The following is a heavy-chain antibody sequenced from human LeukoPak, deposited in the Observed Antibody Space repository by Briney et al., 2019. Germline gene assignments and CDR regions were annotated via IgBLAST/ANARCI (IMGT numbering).Heavy chain of an antibody. J-gene: IGHJ6*04. D-gene: IGHD3-10*02. V-gene: IGHV3-7*01. CDR3: AELGITMIGGV. CDR1: GIILSSYW. Sequence: GGSLTVSCAASGIILSSYWMSWVRQAPGKGLEWVANIKQDGSEKWYVDSVKGRFTISRDNAKNSLYLQMNSLRAEDTAVYYCAELGITMIGGVWGKGTTVTISS. CDR2: IKQDGSEK.